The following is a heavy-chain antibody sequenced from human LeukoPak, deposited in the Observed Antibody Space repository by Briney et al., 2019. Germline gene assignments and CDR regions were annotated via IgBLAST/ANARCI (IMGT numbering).Heavy chain of an antibody. V-gene: IGHV4-59*08. Sequence: NPSETLSLTCTVSGDSISSYFWSWMRQPPGKGLEWIAYINYSGSTNSNPSLKSRVTISVDTSKDEFSLRLGSVTAADTAVYYCARRALDNWYFDVWGRGTLVTASS. CDR1: GDSISSYF. D-gene: IGHD4/OR15-4a*01. CDR3: ARRALDNWYFDV. CDR2: INYSGST. J-gene: IGHJ2*01.